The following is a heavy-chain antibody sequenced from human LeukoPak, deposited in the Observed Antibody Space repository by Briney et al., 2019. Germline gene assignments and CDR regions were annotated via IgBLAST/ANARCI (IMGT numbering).Heavy chain of an antibody. D-gene: IGHD4-11*01. V-gene: IGHV3-30*02. CDR3: AKEGYSNSLGPQF. CDR1: GFTFSSYG. Sequence: GGSLRLSCAASGFTFSSYGMHWVRQAPGKGLEWVAFIRYDGSNKYYADSVKGRFTISRDNSKNTLYLQMNSLRAEDTAVYYCAKEGYSNSLGPQFWGQGTMVTVSS. J-gene: IGHJ3*01. CDR2: IRYDGSNK.